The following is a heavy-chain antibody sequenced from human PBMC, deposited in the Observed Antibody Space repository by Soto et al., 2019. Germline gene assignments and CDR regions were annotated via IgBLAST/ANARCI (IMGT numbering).Heavy chain of an antibody. V-gene: IGHV3-30-3*01. J-gene: IGHJ5*02. D-gene: IGHD4-17*01. CDR3: ARAYGDGP. Sequence: QVQLVESGGGVVQPGRSLRLSCAASGFTFSSYAMPWVRQAPGKGLEWVAVISYDGSNKYYADSVKGRFTISRDNSKNTLYLQMNSLRAEDTAVYYCARAYGDGPWGQGTLVTVSS. CDR1: GFTFSSYA. CDR2: ISYDGSNK.